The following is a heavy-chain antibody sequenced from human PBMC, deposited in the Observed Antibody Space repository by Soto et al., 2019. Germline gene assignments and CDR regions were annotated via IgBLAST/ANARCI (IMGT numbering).Heavy chain of an antibody. CDR3: AKSYYYDSSGYYPFDY. CDR2: IWYDGSNK. Sequence: QVQLVESGGGVVQPGRSLRLSCAASGFTFSTYGMHWVRQAPGKGLEWVAVIWYDGSNKYYADSVKGRFTISRDNAKNTLDLQMNSLRAEDTAVYYCAKSYYYDSSGYYPFDYWGQGTLVTVSS. CDR1: GFTFSTYG. D-gene: IGHD3-22*01. V-gene: IGHV3-33*06. J-gene: IGHJ4*02.